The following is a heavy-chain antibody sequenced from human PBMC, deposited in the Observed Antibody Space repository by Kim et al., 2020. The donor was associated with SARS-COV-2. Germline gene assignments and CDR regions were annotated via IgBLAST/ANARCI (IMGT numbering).Heavy chain of an antibody. CDR3: ARTYSSGWYTELGAFDI. V-gene: IGHV4-39*01. Sequence: LKSRVTIAVATSKNQFSLKLSSVTAADTAVYYCARTYSSGWYTELGAFDIWGQGTMVTVSS. D-gene: IGHD6-19*01. J-gene: IGHJ3*02.